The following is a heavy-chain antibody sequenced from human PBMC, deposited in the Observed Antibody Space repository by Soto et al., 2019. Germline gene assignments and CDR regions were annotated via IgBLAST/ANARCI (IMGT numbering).Heavy chain of an antibody. D-gene: IGHD4-17*01. CDR1: GYSISSSNW. J-gene: IGHJ3*02. Sequence: SETLSLTCAVSGYSISSSNWWGWIRQPPGKGLEWIGYIYYSGSTYYSPSLKSRVTMSVDTSKNQFSLKLSSVTAVNTAVYYCARKNGVLDAFDIWGQGTMVTVS. V-gene: IGHV4-28*01. CDR3: ARKNGVLDAFDI. CDR2: IYYSGST.